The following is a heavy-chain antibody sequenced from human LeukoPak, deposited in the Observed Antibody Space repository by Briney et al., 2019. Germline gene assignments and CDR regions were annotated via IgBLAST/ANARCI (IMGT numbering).Heavy chain of an antibody. CDR2: IYTSGST. D-gene: IGHD6-13*01. V-gene: IGHV4-4*07. CDR3: ARLVGSSWYHEVLLGRDY. J-gene: IGHJ4*02. Sequence: SETLSLTCTVSGGSIGSYYWSWIRQPAGKGLEWIGRIYTSGSTNYNPSLKSRVTMSVDTSKNQFSLKLSSVTAADTAVYYCARLVGSSWYHEVLLGRDYWGQGTLVTVSS. CDR1: GGSIGSYY.